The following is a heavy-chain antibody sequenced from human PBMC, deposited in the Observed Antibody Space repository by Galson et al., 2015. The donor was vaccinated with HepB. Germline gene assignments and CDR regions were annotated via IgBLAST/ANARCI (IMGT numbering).Heavy chain of an antibody. Sequence: SLRLSCAASGFTFSSYSMNWVRQAPGKGLEWVSSISSSSSYIYYADSVKGRFTISRDNAKNSLYLQMNSLRAEDTAVYYCARGCGGDCYGGYFDYWGQGTLVTVSS. D-gene: IGHD2-21*01. CDR2: ISSSSSYI. V-gene: IGHV3-21*01. CDR3: ARGCGGDCYGGYFDY. CDR1: GFTFSSYS. J-gene: IGHJ4*02.